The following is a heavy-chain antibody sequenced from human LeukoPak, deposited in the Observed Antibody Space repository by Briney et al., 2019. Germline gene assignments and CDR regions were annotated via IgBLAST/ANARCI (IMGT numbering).Heavy chain of an antibody. D-gene: IGHD5-18*01. Sequence: ASVKVSCKTSGYTFTSYGVSWVRQAPAQRLEWMGWISTYNYNTNYAQKFRGRVTLTKDTSTSTVYMELRSPRSDDTAIYYCARQVDTTMALPDYWGQGTLVTVSS. V-gene: IGHV1-18*01. CDR1: GYTFTSYG. CDR3: ARQVDTTMALPDY. J-gene: IGHJ4*02. CDR2: ISTYNYNT.